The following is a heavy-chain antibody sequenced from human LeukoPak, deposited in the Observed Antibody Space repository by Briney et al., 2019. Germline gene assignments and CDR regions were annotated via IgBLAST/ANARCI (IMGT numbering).Heavy chain of an antibody. CDR3: AREEHRLAEAGTSAFDL. V-gene: IGHV3-74*01. CDR2: INRDGGLT. CDR1: GFTFSENW. Sequence: GGSVRLSCVASGFTFSENWMHWVRQAPGKGLAWVSHINRDGGLTNYADSVKGRFTISRDNARNTVSLQMSSLRVEDTAIYFCAREEHRLAEAGTSAFDLGGQGTLVAVSP. D-gene: IGHD6-13*01. J-gene: IGHJ3*01.